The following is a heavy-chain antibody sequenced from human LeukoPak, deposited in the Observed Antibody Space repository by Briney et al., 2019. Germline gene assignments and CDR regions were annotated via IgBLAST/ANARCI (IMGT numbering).Heavy chain of an antibody. V-gene: IGHV3-30*02. Sequence: PGGSLRLSCAASGFTFSSYGMHWVRQAPGKGLEWVEFIRYDGSNKYYADSVKGRFTISRDNSKNTLYLQMNSLRAEDTAVYYCARVPVDTAMVTGSHYYYYYGMDVWGQGTTVTVSS. CDR2: IRYDGSNK. CDR3: ARVPVDTAMVTGSHYYYYYGMDV. D-gene: IGHD5-18*01. CDR1: GFTFSSYG. J-gene: IGHJ6*02.